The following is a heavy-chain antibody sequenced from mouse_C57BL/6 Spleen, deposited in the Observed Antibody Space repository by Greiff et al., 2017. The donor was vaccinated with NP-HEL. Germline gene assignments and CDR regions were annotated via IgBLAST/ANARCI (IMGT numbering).Heavy chain of an antibody. Sequence: DVKLQESGPGLAKPSQTLSLTCSVTGYSITSDYWNWIRKFPGNKLEYMGYISYSGSTYYNPSLKSRISITRDTSKNQYYLQLNSVTTEDTATYYCARGYYRDYYAMDYWGQGTSVTVSS. V-gene: IGHV3-8*01. D-gene: IGHD2-12*01. CDR3: ARGYYRDYYAMDY. CDR1: GYSITSDY. J-gene: IGHJ4*01. CDR2: ISYSGST.